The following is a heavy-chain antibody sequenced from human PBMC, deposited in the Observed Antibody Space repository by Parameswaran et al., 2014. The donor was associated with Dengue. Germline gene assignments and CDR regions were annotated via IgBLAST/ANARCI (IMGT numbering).Heavy chain of an antibody. CDR3: ARVQPFPWDADFTMSPHDAFDI. Sequence: WVRQAPGQGLEWMGWINPNSGGTNYAQKFQGRVTMTRDTSISTAYMELSRLRSDDTAVYYCARVQPFPWDADFTMSPHDAFDIWAKDNGHRLL. D-gene: IGHD3-10*02. J-gene: IGHJ3*02. CDR2: INPNSGGT. V-gene: IGHV1-2*02.